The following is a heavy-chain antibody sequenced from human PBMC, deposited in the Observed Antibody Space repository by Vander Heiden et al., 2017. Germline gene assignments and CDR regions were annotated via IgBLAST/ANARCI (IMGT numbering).Heavy chain of an antibody. CDR1: GFTFSSYA. V-gene: IGHV3-23*01. J-gene: IGHJ4*02. CDR3: ACHVYFVWLFVGDYFDY. CDR2: ISGSGGST. Sequence: EVQLLESGGGLVQPGGSLRLSCAASGFTFSSYAMSWVRQAPGKGLEWVSAISGSGGSTYYADSVKGRFTISRDNSKNTLYLQMNSLRAEDTAVYYCACHVYFVWLFVGDYFDYWGQGTLVTVSS. D-gene: IGHD3-9*01.